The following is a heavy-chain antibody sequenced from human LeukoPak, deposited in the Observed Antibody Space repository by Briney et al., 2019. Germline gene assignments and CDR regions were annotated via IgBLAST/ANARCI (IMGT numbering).Heavy chain of an antibody. V-gene: IGHV3-21*01. CDR1: EFTFRSYS. D-gene: IGHD6-19*01. CDR2: ISGSSSDI. Sequence: PGGSLRLSCAGSEFTFRSYSMHWVRQAPGKGLEWVSSISGSSSDIYYADSVKGRFTTSRDNSKNSLYLQMNSLRAEDTAVYYCARGRGWYEAFDIWGQGTMVTVSS. CDR3: ARGRGWYEAFDI. J-gene: IGHJ3*02.